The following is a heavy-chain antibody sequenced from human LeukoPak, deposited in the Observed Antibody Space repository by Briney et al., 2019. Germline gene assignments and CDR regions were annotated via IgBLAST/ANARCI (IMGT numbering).Heavy chain of an antibody. Sequence: GGSLRLSCAASGFTFSSYWMSWVRQAPGKGLEWVANIKQDGSEKYYVDSVKGRFTISRDNAKNSLYLQMNSLRAEDTAVYYCARDRGSGGSSYEYWGQGALVAVSS. J-gene: IGHJ4*02. CDR3: ARDRGSGGSSYEY. V-gene: IGHV3-7*01. CDR1: GFTFSSYW. CDR2: IKQDGSEK. D-gene: IGHD2-15*01.